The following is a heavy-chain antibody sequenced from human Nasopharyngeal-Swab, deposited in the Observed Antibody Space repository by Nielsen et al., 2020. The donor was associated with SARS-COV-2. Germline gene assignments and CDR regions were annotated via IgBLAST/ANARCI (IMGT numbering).Heavy chain of an antibody. CDR2: ISGSDHTT. CDR1: GFTFRSYA. V-gene: IGHV3-23*01. J-gene: IGHJ4*02. D-gene: IGHD1-1*01. CDR3: AKLGTPDDY. Sequence: GESLKISCAASGFTFRSYAISWVRQAPGKGLEWVSVISGSDHTTYYADSVKGRFTISRDNSKNSLYLQMNSLRTEDTALYYCAKLGTPDDYWGQGTLVTVSS.